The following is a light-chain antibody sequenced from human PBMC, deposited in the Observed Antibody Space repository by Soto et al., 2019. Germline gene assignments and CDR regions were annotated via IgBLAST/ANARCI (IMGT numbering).Light chain of an antibody. CDR2: DAY. CDR1: QSVRGY. V-gene: IGKV3-11*01. J-gene: IGKJ4*01. Sequence: EIVLTQSPATLSLSPGERATLSCRASQSVRGYLAWYQQKLGQAPRLLISDAYNRAAGVPARFSGSGSGADSTLPISSREPEDFEVYYSQQRRAWPLTFGGGTKGEIK. CDR3: QQRRAWPLT.